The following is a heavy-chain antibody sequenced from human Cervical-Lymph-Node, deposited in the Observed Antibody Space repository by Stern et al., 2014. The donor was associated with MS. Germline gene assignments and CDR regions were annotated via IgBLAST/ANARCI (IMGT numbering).Heavy chain of an antibody. CDR1: RFKFSIYW. Sequence: EVHLVESGAELIRPGESLKISCKGARFKFSIYWIAWVRQMPGKGLEWMGIIYPGDSETRYSPSFQGQVTMSADKSTSTAYLQWSSLNASDTAMYFCARQTTAWASDVWGQGTLVTVSS. D-gene: IGHD1-14*01. J-gene: IGHJ4*02. CDR3: ARQTTAWASDV. CDR2: IYPGDSET. V-gene: IGHV5-51*01.